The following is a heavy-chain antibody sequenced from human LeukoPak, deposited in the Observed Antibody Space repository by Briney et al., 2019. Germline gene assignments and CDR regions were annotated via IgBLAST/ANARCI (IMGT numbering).Heavy chain of an antibody. Sequence: ASVKVSCKASVYTFTGYYIHWVRQAPGQGLEWMGWINPNRGGTKYAQKFQGRVTMTRDTSISTAYMELSSLTSDDTALYYCATDGAVAGTAYPEYWGQGTLVTVSS. CDR3: ATDGAVAGTAYPEY. V-gene: IGHV1-2*02. CDR1: VYTFTGYY. J-gene: IGHJ4*02. D-gene: IGHD6-19*01. CDR2: INPNRGGT.